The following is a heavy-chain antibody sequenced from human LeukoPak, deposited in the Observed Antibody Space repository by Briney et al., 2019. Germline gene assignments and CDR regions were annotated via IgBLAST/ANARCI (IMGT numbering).Heavy chain of an antibody. CDR1: GYTFTSYY. Sequence: ASVKVSCKASGYTFTSYYMHWVRQAPGQGLEWMGIINPSGGSTSYAQKFQGRVTMTRDTSTSTVCMELSSLRSEDTAVYYCARVGGLYCGGDCYRFDYWGQGTLVTVSS. V-gene: IGHV1-46*01. CDR3: ARVGGLYCGGDCYRFDY. CDR2: INPSGGST. J-gene: IGHJ4*02. D-gene: IGHD2-21*02.